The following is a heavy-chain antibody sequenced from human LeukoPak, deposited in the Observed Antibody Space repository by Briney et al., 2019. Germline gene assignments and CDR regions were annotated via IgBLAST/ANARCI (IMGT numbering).Heavy chain of an antibody. CDR3: ARERWLQYPLDY. D-gene: IGHD5-24*01. Sequence: SVKVSCKASGGTFSSYATSWVRQAPGQGLEWMGGIIPIFGTANYAQKFQGRVTITADESTSTAYMELSSLRSEDTAVYYCARERWLQYPLDYWGQGTLVTVSS. CDR2: IIPIFGTA. V-gene: IGHV1-69*13. CDR1: GGTFSSYA. J-gene: IGHJ4*02.